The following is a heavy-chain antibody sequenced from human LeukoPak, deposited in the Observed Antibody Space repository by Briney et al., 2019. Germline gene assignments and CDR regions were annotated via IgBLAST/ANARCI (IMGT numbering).Heavy chain of an antibody. Sequence: GASVKVSCKASGYTFTTYYMHWVRQAPGKGLEWMGKINPTGGSTTYAQKFQGRVTMTRDMSTNTVYMELSSLRSEDTAVYYCARDQSLREHNWFDPWGQGTLVTVSS. CDR1: GYTFTTYY. CDR3: ARDQSLREHNWFDP. J-gene: IGHJ5*02. CDR2: INPTGGST. V-gene: IGHV1-46*01.